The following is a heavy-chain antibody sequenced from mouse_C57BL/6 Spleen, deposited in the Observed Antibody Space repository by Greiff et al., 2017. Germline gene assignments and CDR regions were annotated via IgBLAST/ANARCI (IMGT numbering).Heavy chain of an antibody. D-gene: IGHD3-2*02. CDR2: INPNNGGT. CDR1: GYTFTDYN. V-gene: IGHV1-18*01. CDR3: GRVGAQAPYAMDY. Sequence: EVQLQQSGPELVKPGASVKIPCKASGYTFTDYNMDWVKQSHGKSLEWIGDINPNNGGTNYNQKFKGKATLTVDKSSSTAYMELRSLTSEDTAVYYCGRVGAQAPYAMDYWGQGTSVTVSS. J-gene: IGHJ4*01.